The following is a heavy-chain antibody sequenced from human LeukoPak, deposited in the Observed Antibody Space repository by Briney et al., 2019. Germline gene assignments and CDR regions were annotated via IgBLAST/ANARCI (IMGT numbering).Heavy chain of an antibody. J-gene: IGHJ4*02. CDR2: INPNSGGT. CDR3: ASNPPITYCGGDCSKLPLDY. Sequence: GASVKVSCKASGYTFTGYYMHWVRQAPGQGLEWMGWINPNSGGTNYAQKFQGRVTMTRDTSISTAYMELSRLRSDDTAVYYCASNPPITYCGGDCSKLPLDYWGQGTLVTVSS. D-gene: IGHD2-21*01. V-gene: IGHV1-2*02. CDR1: GYTFTGYY.